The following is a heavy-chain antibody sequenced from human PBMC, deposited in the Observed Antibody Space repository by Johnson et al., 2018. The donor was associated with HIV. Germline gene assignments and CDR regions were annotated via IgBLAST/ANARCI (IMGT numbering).Heavy chain of an antibody. CDR1: SFTFSNYW. D-gene: IGHD3-10*01. V-gene: IGHV3-7*01. J-gene: IGHJ3*02. Sequence: VQLVESGGGFVQPGGSLRLSCAASSFTFSNYWMNWVRQAPGKGLEWVANLKQDGSEKYYVDSVKGRFPISRDNAKNSLYLQMNSLRAEDTGFYYCARDLDTGGAIGAFDIWGQGTMVTVSS. CDR3: ARDLDTGGAIGAFDI. CDR2: LKQDGSEK.